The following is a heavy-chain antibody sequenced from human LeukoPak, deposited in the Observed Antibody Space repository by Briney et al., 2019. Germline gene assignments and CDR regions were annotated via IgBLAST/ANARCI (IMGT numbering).Heavy chain of an antibody. CDR3: AKDMGFGVAAAGTYYYYGMDV. CDR2: ISSSSSYI. V-gene: IGHV3-21*04. CDR1: GFTFSSYS. J-gene: IGHJ6*02. Sequence: GGSLRLSCAASGFTFSSYSMNWVRQAPGKGLEWVSSISSSSSYIYYADSVKGRFTISRDNAKNSLYLQMNSLRAEDTALYYCAKDMGFGVAAAGTYYYYGMDVWGQGTTVTVSS. D-gene: IGHD6-13*01.